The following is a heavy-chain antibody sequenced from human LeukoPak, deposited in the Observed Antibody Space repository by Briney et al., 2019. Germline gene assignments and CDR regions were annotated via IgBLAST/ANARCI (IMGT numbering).Heavy chain of an antibody. CDR3: ARASVHYDSSFY. CDR2: IDDVGSGT. D-gene: IGHD3-22*01. V-gene: IGHV3-74*01. CDR1: GFTLSSNW. J-gene: IGHJ4*02. Sequence: GGSLRLSCAVSGFTLSSNWMHWVRQVPGKGLVWVSRIDDVGSGTSYADSVKGRFTISRDDAKNTVYLQMNSLRAEDTAVYYCARASVHYDSSFYWGQGTLVTVSS.